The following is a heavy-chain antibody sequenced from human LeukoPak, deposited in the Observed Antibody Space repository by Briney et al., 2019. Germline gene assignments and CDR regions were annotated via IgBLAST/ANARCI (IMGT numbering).Heavy chain of an antibody. CDR2: LSGSGGST. V-gene: IGHV3-23*01. CDR1: GFTFSSYA. J-gene: IGHJ4*02. D-gene: IGHD1-1*01. Sequence: PGGSLRLSCAASGFTFSSYAMSWVRQAPGKGLEWVSALSGSGGSTYYADSVKGRFTISRDNSKNTLYLQMNSLRAEDTAVYYCAKTGPGTTGTTCFDYWGQGTLVTVSS. CDR3: AKTGPGTTGTTCFDY.